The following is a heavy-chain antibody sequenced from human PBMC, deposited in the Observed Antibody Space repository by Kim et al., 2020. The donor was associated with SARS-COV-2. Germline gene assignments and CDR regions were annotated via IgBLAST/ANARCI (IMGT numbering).Heavy chain of an antibody. Sequence: SETLSLTCAVYGGSFSGYYWSWIRQPPGKGLEWIGEINHSGSTNYNPSLKSRVTISVDTSKNQFSLKLSSVTAADTAVYYCARVSYYYGSGSYYTFDYWGQGTLVTVSS. CDR2: INHSGST. CDR3: ARVSYYYGSGSYYTFDY. J-gene: IGHJ4*02. D-gene: IGHD3-10*01. V-gene: IGHV4-34*01. CDR1: GGSFSGYY.